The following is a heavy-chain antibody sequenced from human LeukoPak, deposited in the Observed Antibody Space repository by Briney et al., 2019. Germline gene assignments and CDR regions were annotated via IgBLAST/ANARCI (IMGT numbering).Heavy chain of an antibody. CDR2: IRYDGDNS. D-gene: IGHD3-22*01. V-gene: IGHV3-30*02. J-gene: IGHJ4*02. CDR3: ARGGEPSTMIVVVIGSFDY. CDR1: GFTFSTFG. Sequence: GGSLRLSCAASGFTFSTFGMHWVRQAPGKGLEWVTFIRYDGDNSYYADFVKGRFTISRDNSKNTLYLQTNSLRVEDTAVYYCARGGEPSTMIVVVIGSFDYWGQGTLVTVSS.